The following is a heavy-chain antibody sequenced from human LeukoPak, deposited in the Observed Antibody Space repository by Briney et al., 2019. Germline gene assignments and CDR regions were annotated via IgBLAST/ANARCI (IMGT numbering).Heavy chain of an antibody. CDR3: AKDMRFDWTPYYFDY. CDR2: ISGSGGST. J-gene: IGHJ4*02. Sequence: PGGSLRLSCAASGFTFSSYAMSWVRQAPGKGLEWVSAISGSGGSTYYADSVKGQFTISRDNSKNTLYLQMNSLRAEDTAVYYCAKDMRFDWTPYYFDYWARELWSPSPQ. V-gene: IGHV3-23*01. CDR1: GFTFSSYA. D-gene: IGHD3-9*01.